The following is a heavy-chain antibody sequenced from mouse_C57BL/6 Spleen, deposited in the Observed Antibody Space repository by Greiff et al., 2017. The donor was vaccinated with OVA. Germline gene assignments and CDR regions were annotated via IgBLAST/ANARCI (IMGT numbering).Heavy chain of an antibody. V-gene: IGHV2-9*01. CDR2: ICGGGSA. J-gene: IGHJ1*03. CDR3: AKEGDCYDGWYFDV. D-gene: IGHD2-12*01. CDR1: GFSLTSYC. Sequence: QVQLKQSGPGLVAPSQSLSITCTVSGFSLTSYCVDWVRQPPGQGLEWLGVICGGGSANNNSAHMSRQSNSKDNSKSQFFLKMNRLKTDDTEMYYGAKEGDCYDGWYFDVWGTGTTVTVSS.